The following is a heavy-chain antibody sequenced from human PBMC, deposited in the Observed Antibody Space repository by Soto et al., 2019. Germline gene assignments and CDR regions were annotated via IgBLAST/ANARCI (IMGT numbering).Heavy chain of an antibody. CDR3: VRKRGHYDAVDF. CDR1: GFMFNNYG. V-gene: IGHV3-33*01. Sequence: VGSLRLSCAASGFMFNNYGMHWVRQAPGKGLEWVAVVWTTGIYNEYADFVEGRYTISRDNSKNSLYLQMNSVKVDDTTVYYCVRKRGHYDAVDFWGQGTMVTVSS. CDR2: VWTTGIYN. J-gene: IGHJ3*01. D-gene: IGHD3-22*01.